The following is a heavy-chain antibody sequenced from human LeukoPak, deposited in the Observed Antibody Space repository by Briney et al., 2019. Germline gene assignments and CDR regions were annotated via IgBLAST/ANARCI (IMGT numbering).Heavy chain of an antibody. Sequence: GGSLRLSCAVSGVTLSNYGISWVRLAPGKGLEWVAGISDSGGKTNYADSVKGRFTISRDNPKNTLYLQMNSLRAEDTAVYFCAKRGVVIRVILVGFHKEAYYFDSWGQGALVTVSS. J-gene: IGHJ4*02. D-gene: IGHD3-22*01. CDR3: AKRGVVIRVILVGFHKEAYYFDS. V-gene: IGHV3-23*01. CDR1: GVTLSNYG. CDR2: ISDSGGKT.